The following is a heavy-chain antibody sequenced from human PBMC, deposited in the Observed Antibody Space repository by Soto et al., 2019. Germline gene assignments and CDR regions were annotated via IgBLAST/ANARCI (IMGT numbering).Heavy chain of an antibody. CDR3: ARDPTSSFHY. D-gene: IGHD6-13*01. Sequence: VAAVKVSCKASGYTFTGDAMHWVRQAPGQRLEWMGWLNAGNGNTKYSQKFQGRVTITRDTSAGTAYMELSSLRSEDTAVYYCARDPTSSFHYWGQGTLVTVSS. CDR2: LNAGNGNT. J-gene: IGHJ4*02. CDR1: GYTFTGDA. V-gene: IGHV1-3*01.